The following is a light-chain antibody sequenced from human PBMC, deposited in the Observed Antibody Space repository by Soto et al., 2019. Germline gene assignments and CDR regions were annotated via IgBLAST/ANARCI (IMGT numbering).Light chain of an antibody. J-gene: IGLJ1*01. V-gene: IGLV2-14*01. CDR3: SSYTGSSTLV. Sequence: QSALTQPASVSGSPGQSITISCTGTRSYFGDYDYFSWYLLHPGKVPKLMIYEVSNRPSGVSNRFSGSKSGNTASLTISGLQAEDEAEYYCSSYTGSSTLVFGTGTKVTVL. CDR2: EVS. CDR1: RSYFGDYDY.